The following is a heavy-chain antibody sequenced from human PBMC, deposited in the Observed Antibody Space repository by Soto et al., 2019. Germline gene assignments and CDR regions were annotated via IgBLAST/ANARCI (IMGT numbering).Heavy chain of an antibody. Sequence: ASVKVSCKASGYTFTGYYMHWVRQAPGQGLEWMGWINPNSGGTDYAQKFQGRVTMTRDTSISTAYMELSRLRSDDTAVYYCARDFYYDSSGYYYFDYWGQGTLVTVS. D-gene: IGHD3-22*01. J-gene: IGHJ4*02. CDR1: GYTFTGYY. CDR2: INPNSGGT. CDR3: ARDFYYDSSGYYYFDY. V-gene: IGHV1-2*02.